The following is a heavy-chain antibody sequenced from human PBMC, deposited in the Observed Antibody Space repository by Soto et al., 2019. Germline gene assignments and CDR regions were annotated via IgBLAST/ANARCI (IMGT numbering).Heavy chain of an antibody. Sequence: SETLSLTCTVSCASITNDAFFWTWVRQHPEKGLEWLAYITYGGSIYYDPSLRSRLTVSIDKSKSQFSLNVRSVTAADKAVYYCAKMERTQLWLLVQNWGKGLLVTVSS. CDR1: CASITNDAFF. V-gene: IGHV4-31*03. J-gene: IGHJ4*02. CDR2: ITYGGSI. D-gene: IGHD5-18*01. CDR3: AKMERTQLWLLVQN.